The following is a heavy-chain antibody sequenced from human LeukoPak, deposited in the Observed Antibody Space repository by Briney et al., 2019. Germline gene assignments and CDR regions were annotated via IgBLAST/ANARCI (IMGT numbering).Heavy chain of an antibody. D-gene: IGHD3-10*01. CDR1: GYSFTSYW. J-gene: IGHJ4*02. Sequence: GESLKISCKGSGYSFTSYWIGWVRQMPGKGLEWMGIIYPGDSDTRYSPSFQGQVTISADKSISTAYLQWSSLKASDTAVYYCASTRMLWFGGFDYWGQGTLVTVSS. CDR2: IYPGDSDT. CDR3: ASTRMLWFGGFDY. V-gene: IGHV5-51*01.